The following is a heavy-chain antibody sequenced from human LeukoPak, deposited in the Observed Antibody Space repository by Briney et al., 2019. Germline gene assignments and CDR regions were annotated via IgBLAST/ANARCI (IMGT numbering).Heavy chain of an antibody. CDR3: AKDVHSSSWPYYFDY. V-gene: IGHV3-23*01. CDR1: GFTFSSYA. CDR2: ISGSGGST. D-gene: IGHD6-13*01. Sequence: GGSLRLSCAASGFTFSSYAMSWVRQAPGNGLEWVSAISGSGGSTYYADSVKGRFTISRDNSKNTLYLQMNSLRAEDTAVYYCAKDVHSSSWPYYFDYWGQGTLVTVSS. J-gene: IGHJ4*02.